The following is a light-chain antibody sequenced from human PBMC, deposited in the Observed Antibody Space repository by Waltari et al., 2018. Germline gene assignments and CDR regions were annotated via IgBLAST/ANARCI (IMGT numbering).Light chain of an antibody. CDR3: AAWDDSLSVSYV. CDR1: SSNIGNNY. Sequence: QSVLTQPPSTSGTPGQRVSISCSGSSSNIGNNYVSWHQHLPGTPPKLLIYRNNQRPPGVPDRFSGSKSGTSASLAISGLRPEDEATYYCAAWDDSLSVSYVFGTGTKVTVL. CDR2: RNN. V-gene: IGLV1-47*01. J-gene: IGLJ1*01.